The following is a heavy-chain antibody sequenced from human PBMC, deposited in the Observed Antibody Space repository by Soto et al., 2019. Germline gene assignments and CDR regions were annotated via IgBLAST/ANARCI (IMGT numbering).Heavy chain of an antibody. J-gene: IGHJ5*02. V-gene: IGHV3-74*01. Sequence: GGSLRLSCAASGFTVSSHWMHWVRQAPGKGLVWVSRINSDGSSTSYADSVKGRFTISRDNAKNTLYLQMNSLRAEDTAVYYCARAGIVVVTAIPTWGQGTLVTVSS. CDR2: INSDGSST. CDR3: ARAGIVVVTAIPT. D-gene: IGHD2-21*02. CDR1: GFTVSSHW.